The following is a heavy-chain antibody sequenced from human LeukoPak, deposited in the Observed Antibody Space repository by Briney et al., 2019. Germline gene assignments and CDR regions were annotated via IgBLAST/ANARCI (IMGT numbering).Heavy chain of an antibody. Sequence: GGSVRLLCGVWGLTFRIYSKRCVPDARGRGREWGSYIDTSRSNIYYAASVKGRFTISRDNAKNSLYLQMTSLRAEDTAVYYCARAEGGSGSYSSWSDAFDIWGQGTMVTVSS. V-gene: IGHV3-48*04. CDR2: IDTSRSNI. J-gene: IGHJ3*02. CDR3: ARAEGGSGSYSSWSDAFDI. CDR1: GLTFRIYS. D-gene: IGHD3-10*01.